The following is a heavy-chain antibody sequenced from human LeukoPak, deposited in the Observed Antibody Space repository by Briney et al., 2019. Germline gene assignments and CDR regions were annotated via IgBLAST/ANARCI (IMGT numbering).Heavy chain of an antibody. Sequence: GGSLRLSCAASGFTFSDYYMSWIRQAPGKGLEWVSYISSSGSTIYYADSVKGRFTISRDNAKNSLYLQMNSLRAEDTAVYCCARDYYGSGSIMIDDWGQGTLVTVSS. D-gene: IGHD3-10*01. V-gene: IGHV3-11*01. CDR2: ISSSGSTI. J-gene: IGHJ4*02. CDR3: ARDYYGSGSIMIDD. CDR1: GFTFSDYY.